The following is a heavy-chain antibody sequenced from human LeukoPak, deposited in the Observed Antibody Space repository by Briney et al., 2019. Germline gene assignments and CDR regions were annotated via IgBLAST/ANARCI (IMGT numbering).Heavy chain of an antibody. J-gene: IGHJ3*02. Sequence: QSGGSLRLSCAASGFTFSSYAMSWVRQAPGKGLEWVSAISGSGGSTYYADSVKGRFTISRDNSKNTLYLQMNSLRAEDTAVYYCARGRYSSLGFDIWGQGTMVTVSS. CDR1: GFTFSSYA. V-gene: IGHV3-23*01. CDR3: ARGRYSSLGFDI. D-gene: IGHD6-13*01. CDR2: ISGSGGST.